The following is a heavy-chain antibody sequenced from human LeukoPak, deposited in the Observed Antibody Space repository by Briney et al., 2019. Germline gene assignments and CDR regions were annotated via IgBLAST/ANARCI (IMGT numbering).Heavy chain of an antibody. V-gene: IGHV3-53*01. D-gene: IGHD7-27*01. Sequence: PGGSLRLSCAASGFTLSSNYMSWVRQAPGKGLEGGSVIYSGGDIYYAHSVKGRFTISRDSSKNTLYLQMNSLRVEDTAVYYCARAAGDRIGYFDLWGRGTLVTVSS. CDR1: GFTLSSNY. CDR3: ARAAGDRIGYFDL. CDR2: IYSGGDI. J-gene: IGHJ2*01.